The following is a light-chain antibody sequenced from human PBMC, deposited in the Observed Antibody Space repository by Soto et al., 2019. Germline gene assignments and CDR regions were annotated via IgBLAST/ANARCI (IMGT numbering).Light chain of an antibody. CDR3: CSYAGSPRYG. V-gene: IGLV2-11*01. Sequence: QSALTQPRSVSGSPGQSVTISCTGTSSDVGGYNYVSWYQQHPGKAPKVMIYDVSERPSGVPDRFSGSKSGNTASLTIAGRQAEDEADYYCCSYAGSPRYGFGTGTKLTVL. J-gene: IGLJ1*01. CDR1: SSDVGGYNY. CDR2: DVS.